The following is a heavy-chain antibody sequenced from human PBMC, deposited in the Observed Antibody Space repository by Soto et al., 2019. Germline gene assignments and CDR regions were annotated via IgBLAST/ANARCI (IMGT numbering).Heavy chain of an antibody. CDR2: IYPSGTT. D-gene: IGHD3-3*01. CDR3: ARKGWRFGVVPRGGLDP. CDR1: GVSISISNS. J-gene: IGHJ5*02. Sequence: PSETLSLTCAVSGVSISISNSWRWVRQPCGQGLEWSGEIYPSGTTYYNASVKSRVTISLDKSTIQFSLRLTSVNAADTAVYYCARKGWRFGVVPRGGLDPWGQGSLVTVSS. V-gene: IGHV4-4*02.